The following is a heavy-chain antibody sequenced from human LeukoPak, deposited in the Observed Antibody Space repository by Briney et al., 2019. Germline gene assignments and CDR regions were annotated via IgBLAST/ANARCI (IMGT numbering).Heavy chain of an antibody. J-gene: IGHJ3*02. V-gene: IGHV4-59*08. D-gene: IGHD2-8*01. CDR3: ARRRGVLSGAFDI. CDR2: IYDSGST. CDR1: GGSISSYY. Sequence: SETLSLTCTVSGGSISSYYWSWIRQPPGKGLEWIGYIYDSGSTNYNPSLKSRVTISVDTSKKQFSLKLSSVTAADTAVYYCARRRGVLSGAFDIWGQGTMVTVSS.